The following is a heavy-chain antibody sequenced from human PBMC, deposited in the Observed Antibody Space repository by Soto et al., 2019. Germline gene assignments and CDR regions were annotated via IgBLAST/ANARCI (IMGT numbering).Heavy chain of an antibody. Sequence: PEGSLRLSCAASGFTFSSYAMSWVRQAPGKGLEWVSVINSGGSTYYADSVKGRFTISRDNSKNTLYLEINSLRAEDTAVYYCARGYCSGGSCYSGWSMDVWGQGTTVTVSS. CDR3: ARGYCSGGSCYSGWSMDV. CDR1: GFTFSSYA. V-gene: IGHV3-23*01. J-gene: IGHJ6*02. CDR2: INSGGST. D-gene: IGHD2-15*01.